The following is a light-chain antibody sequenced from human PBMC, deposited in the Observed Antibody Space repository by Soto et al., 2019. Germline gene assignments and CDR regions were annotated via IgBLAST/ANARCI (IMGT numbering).Light chain of an antibody. Sequence: DIHMSQSPSSLFASVGDRVTITCQASQDITHFLNWYQQKPGKAPKLLIYHASNLQTGVPSRFSGSGSGTDFSLTISSLQPEDIATYYCQQYDNLPLTFGGGTKVEIK. J-gene: IGKJ4*01. CDR3: QQYDNLPLT. CDR2: HAS. CDR1: QDITHF. V-gene: IGKV1-33*01.